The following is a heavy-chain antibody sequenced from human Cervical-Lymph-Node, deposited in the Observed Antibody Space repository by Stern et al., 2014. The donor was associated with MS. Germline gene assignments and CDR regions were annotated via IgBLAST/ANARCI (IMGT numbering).Heavy chain of an antibody. CDR1: GYTFTTYT. D-gene: IGHD3-16*01. Sequence: VQLVESGSELMKPGAYVTAYCKASGYTFTTYTMNWVRQSPGQGLEWTGWINTNTGNQTFAWGFTRRFVLSLSTSVSTAYLQISSLKAEDTAVYYCARLGGGGNYLDYWGQGTLVTVSS. V-gene: IGHV7-4-1*02. J-gene: IGHJ4*02. CDR2: INTNTGNQ. CDR3: ARLGGGGNYLDY.